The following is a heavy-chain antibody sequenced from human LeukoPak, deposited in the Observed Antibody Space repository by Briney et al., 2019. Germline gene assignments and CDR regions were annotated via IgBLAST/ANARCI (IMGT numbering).Heavy chain of an antibody. D-gene: IGHD3-10*01. V-gene: IGHV4-59*01. CDR2: IYYTGST. Sequence: SETLSLTCTVSGGSLSTYYWSWIRQPPGKGLEWIGYIYYTGSTNYNPTLKSRVNISVDTSKNQFPLKLSSVTAADTAVYYCARDLLWGYDYWGQGTLVSVSS. CDR1: GGSLSTYY. J-gene: IGHJ4*02. CDR3: ARDLLWGYDY.